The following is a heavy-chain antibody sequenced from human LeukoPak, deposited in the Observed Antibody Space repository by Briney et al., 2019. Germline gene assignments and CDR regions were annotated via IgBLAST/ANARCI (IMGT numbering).Heavy chain of an antibody. V-gene: IGHV3-53*01. CDR3: ARVTTVTTPRGAFDI. D-gene: IGHD4-17*01. CDR2: IYSGGST. J-gene: IGHJ3*02. CDR1: GFTVSSNY. Sequence: GGSLRLSYAASGFTVSSNYMSWVRQAPGKGLEWVSVIYSGGSTYYADSVKGRFTISRDNSKNTLYLQMNSLRAEDTAVYYCARVTTVTTPRGAFDIWGQGTMVTVSS.